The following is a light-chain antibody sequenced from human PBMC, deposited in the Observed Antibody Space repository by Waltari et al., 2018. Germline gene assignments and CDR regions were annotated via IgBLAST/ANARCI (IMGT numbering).Light chain of an antibody. Sequence: QSVLTQPPSVSGAPEQGVTISCTGGGSNIGAGSDVHWYQPFPGTAPKLLIFTNPHRPSGVPDRFSCSTSGASASLAITGLQAEDEGYYYCQSFDTNLSVIFGGGTKLTVL. V-gene: IGLV1-40*01. CDR2: TNP. J-gene: IGLJ2*01. CDR1: GSNIGAGSD. CDR3: QSFDTNLSVI.